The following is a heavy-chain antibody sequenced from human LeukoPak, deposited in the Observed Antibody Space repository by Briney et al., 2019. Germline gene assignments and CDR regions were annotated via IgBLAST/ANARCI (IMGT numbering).Heavy chain of an antibody. Sequence: SETLSLTCSVSGGSIASYYWSWIRQPPGKGLEYIGYIYYSGSTNYNPSLKSRVTISVDTSKNQFSLKLTSVTAADTDVYYCARGLPGYSGGDDAFDIWGQGTVVIVS. D-gene: IGHD6-19*01. CDR2: IYYSGST. J-gene: IGHJ3*02. V-gene: IGHV4-59*01. CDR1: GGSIASYY. CDR3: ARGLPGYSGGDDAFDI.